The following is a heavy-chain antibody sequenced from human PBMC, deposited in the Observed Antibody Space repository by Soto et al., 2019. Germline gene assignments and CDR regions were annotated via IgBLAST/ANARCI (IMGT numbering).Heavy chain of an antibody. CDR2: FDPEDGET. J-gene: IGHJ6*02. D-gene: IGHD2-15*01. CDR3: ATLRVASAPVDYYYGMDV. CDR1: GYTLTELS. V-gene: IGHV1-24*01. Sequence: ASVKVSCKVSGYTLTELSMHWVRQAPGKGLEWMGGFDPEDGETIYAQKFQGRVTMTEDTSTDTAYMELSSLRSEDTAVYYCATLRVASAPVDYYYGMDVWGQGTTVTVS.